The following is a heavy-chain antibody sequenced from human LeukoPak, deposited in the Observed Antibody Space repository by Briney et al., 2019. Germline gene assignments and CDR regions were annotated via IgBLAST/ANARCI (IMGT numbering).Heavy chain of an antibody. V-gene: IGHV4-30-4*01. Sequence: SETLSLTCTVSGGSISSGDYYWSWIRQPPGKGLEWIGYIYDSGSTYYNPSLKSRVTISVDTSKNQFSLKLSSVTAADTAVYYCARAATDSSSYYYVKMGHNWFDPWGQGTLVTVSS. CDR1: GGSISSGDYY. J-gene: IGHJ5*02. D-gene: IGHD3-22*01. CDR3: ARAATDSSSYYYVKMGHNWFDP. CDR2: IYDSGST.